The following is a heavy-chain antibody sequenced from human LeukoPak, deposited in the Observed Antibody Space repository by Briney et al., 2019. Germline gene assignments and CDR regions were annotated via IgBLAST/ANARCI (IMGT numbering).Heavy chain of an antibody. J-gene: IGHJ4*02. D-gene: IGHD3-10*01. CDR1: GDTFSSHT. CDR2: VLPVLGSP. Sequence: SVKVSCKASGDTFSSHTIAWVRQAPGQGLEWMGGVLPVLGSPDYAHKFQGRVSITADESTNTAYMELNSLTVEDSAIYYCARARLPNTSGSWIASWGQGTLVTVSS. V-gene: IGHV1-69*10. CDR3: ARARLPNTSGSWIAS.